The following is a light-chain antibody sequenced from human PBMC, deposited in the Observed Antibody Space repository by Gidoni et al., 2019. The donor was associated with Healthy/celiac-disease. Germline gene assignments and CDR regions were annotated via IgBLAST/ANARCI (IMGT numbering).Light chain of an antibody. V-gene: IGKV3-15*01. Sequence: EIMMTQSPATLSVSPGERATLSCRASQSVSSNLAWYQQKPGQAPRLLIYGASTRATGIPARFSGSGSGTEFTLTISSLQSEDFAVYYCQQYNNWPRWTFSQGTKVEIK. CDR1: QSVSSN. J-gene: IGKJ1*01. CDR2: GAS. CDR3: QQYNNWPRWT.